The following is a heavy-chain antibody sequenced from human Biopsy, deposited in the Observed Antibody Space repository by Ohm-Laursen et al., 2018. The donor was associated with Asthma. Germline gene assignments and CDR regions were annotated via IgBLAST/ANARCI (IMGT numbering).Heavy chain of an antibody. J-gene: IGHJ4*01. CDR3: AKSADYYDSTDYLDF. CDR1: GFSFDDCA. V-gene: IGHV3-9*01. Sequence: SLRLSCTASGFSFDDCAMHWVRQAPGKGLERVSSISWNSGNIDYAVSVKGRFTIPRDNAKNSLYLQMQSLRPEDTAFYYCAKSADYYDSTDYLDFWGRGTLVTVSS. D-gene: IGHD3-22*01. CDR2: ISWNSGNI.